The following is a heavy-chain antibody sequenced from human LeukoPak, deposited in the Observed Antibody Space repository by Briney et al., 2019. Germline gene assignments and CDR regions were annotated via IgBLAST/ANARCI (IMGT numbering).Heavy chain of an antibody. CDR1: GFTFSGYA. V-gene: IGHV3-48*03. Sequence: GGSLRLSCVASGFTFSGYAMNWVRQAPGKGLEWVSYISSSGSTIYYADSVKGRFTISRDNAKNSLYLQMNSLRAEDTAVYYCARVSGGSCYDYWGQGTLVTVSS. CDR2: ISSSGSTI. CDR3: ARVSGGSCYDY. D-gene: IGHD2-15*01. J-gene: IGHJ4*02.